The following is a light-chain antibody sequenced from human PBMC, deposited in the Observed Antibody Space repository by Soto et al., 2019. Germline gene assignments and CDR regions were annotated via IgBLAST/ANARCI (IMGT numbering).Light chain of an antibody. CDR1: QSLLHSNGYNY. V-gene: IGKV2-28*01. CDR2: LGS. J-gene: IGKJ1*01. CDR3: IQALQPRP. Sequence: DIVMTQSPLSLPVTPGEPASISCRSSQSLLHSNGYNYLDWYLQKPGQSPQLLIYLGSNRASGVPDRFSGSGSGTDFTLKISRVEAEDVGVYYCIQALQPRPFGQGTKVQIQ.